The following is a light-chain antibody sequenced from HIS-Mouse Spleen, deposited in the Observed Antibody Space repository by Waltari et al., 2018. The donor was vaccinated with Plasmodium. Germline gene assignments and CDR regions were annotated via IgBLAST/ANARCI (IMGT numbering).Light chain of an antibody. Sequence: QLVLTQSPSASASLGASVKLTCTLSSGHSSYAITWHQQQPEKRPRYLMKLNSDGRHSKGDGIPERFSGSSSGAERYLTISSLQAEDEADYYCQTWGSGMGVFGGGTKLTVL. V-gene: IGLV4-69*01. CDR2: LNSDGRH. J-gene: IGLJ2*01. CDR1: SGHSSYA. CDR3: QTWGSGMGV.